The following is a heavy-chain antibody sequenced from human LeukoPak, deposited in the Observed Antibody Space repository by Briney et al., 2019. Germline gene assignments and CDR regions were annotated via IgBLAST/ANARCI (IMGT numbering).Heavy chain of an antibody. Sequence: ASVKVSCKASGYTFTSYGISWVRQAPGQGLEWMGWISAYNGNTNYAQKFQERVTITRDMSTSTAYMELSSLRSEDTAVYYCSAYSWGYYDSSGYYYLRDYFDYWGQGTLVTVSS. D-gene: IGHD3-22*01. CDR1: GYTFTSYG. CDR2: ISAYNGNT. V-gene: IGHV1-18*01. CDR3: SAYSWGYYDSSGYYYLRDYFDY. J-gene: IGHJ4*02.